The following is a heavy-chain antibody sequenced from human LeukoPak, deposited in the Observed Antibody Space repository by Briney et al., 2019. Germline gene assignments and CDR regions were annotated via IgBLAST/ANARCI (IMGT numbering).Heavy chain of an antibody. CDR2: IRYDGNNK. CDR3: ASDFWSGYYTPMGVNY. Sequence: GGSLRLSCAASGFTFNSYGMHWVRQAPGKGLEWVTFIRYDGNNKFYADSVKGRFTISRDNAKNTLYLQMNSLRAEDTAVYYCASDFWSGYYTPMGVNYWGQGTLVTVSS. D-gene: IGHD3-3*01. V-gene: IGHV3-30*02. J-gene: IGHJ4*02. CDR1: GFTFNSYG.